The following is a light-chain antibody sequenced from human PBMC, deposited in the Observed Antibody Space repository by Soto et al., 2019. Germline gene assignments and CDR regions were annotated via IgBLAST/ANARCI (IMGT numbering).Light chain of an antibody. CDR1: SSDVGGYNY. CDR3: SSFTNTITRYA. V-gene: IGLV2-14*01. J-gene: IGLJ1*01. Sequence: QSVLTQPASVSRSPGQSITISCTGTSSDVGGYNYVSWFQHHPGKAPKLIIYEVSYRPSGVSNRFSGSKSGDTASLTISGLQAEDEADYYCSSFTNTITRYAFGTGTKVTVL. CDR2: EVS.